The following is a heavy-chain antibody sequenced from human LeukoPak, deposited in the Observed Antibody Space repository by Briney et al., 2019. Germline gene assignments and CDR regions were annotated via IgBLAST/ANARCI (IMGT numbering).Heavy chain of an antibody. J-gene: IGHJ3*02. CDR2: IKQDGSEK. CDR3: ARVSGGYGGASDI. Sequence: PGGSLRLSCAASGFTFSNYWMGWVRQAPGKGLEWVANIKQDGSEKYYVDSVKGRFTISRDNANNSLSLQMNSLRVEDTAVFYCARVSGGYGGASDIWGQGTMVTV. CDR1: GFTFSNYW. D-gene: IGHD1-26*01. V-gene: IGHV3-7*01.